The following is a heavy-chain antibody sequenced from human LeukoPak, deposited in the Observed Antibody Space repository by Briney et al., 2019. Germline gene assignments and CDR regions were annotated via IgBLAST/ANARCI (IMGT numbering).Heavy chain of an antibody. Sequence: GASVKVSCKASGGTFSSYAISWVRQAPGQGLEWMGWINPNSGGTNYAQKFQGRVTMTRDTSISTAYMELSRLRSDDTAVYYACVAAKEGAFDIWGQGTMVTVSS. CDR3: CVAAKEGAFDI. V-gene: IGHV1-2*02. CDR2: INPNSGGT. CDR1: GGTFSSYA. D-gene: IGHD2-15*01. J-gene: IGHJ3*02.